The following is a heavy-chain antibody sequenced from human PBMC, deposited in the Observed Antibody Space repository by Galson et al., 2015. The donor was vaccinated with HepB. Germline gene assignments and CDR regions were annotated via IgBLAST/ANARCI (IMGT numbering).Heavy chain of an antibody. D-gene: IGHD6-6*01. J-gene: IGHJ5*02. CDR3: TKGGGSSSSMSP. Sequence: SLRLSCAASGFTFSSYGMHWVRQAPGKGLEWVAVISYDGSNKYYADSVKGRFTTSRDNSKNTLYLQMNSLRAEDTAVYYCTKGGGSSSSMSPWGQGTLVTVS. CDR2: ISYDGSNK. V-gene: IGHV3-30*18. CDR1: GFTFSSYG.